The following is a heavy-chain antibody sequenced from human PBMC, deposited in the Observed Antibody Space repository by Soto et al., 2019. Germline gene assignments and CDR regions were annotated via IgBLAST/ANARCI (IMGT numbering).Heavy chain of an antibody. V-gene: IGHV4-59*01. J-gene: IGHJ4*02. CDR2: IYYSGST. CDR1: GGSISSYY. D-gene: IGHD4-17*01. Sequence: PSETLSLTCTVSGGSISSYYWSWIRQPPGKGLEWIGYIYYSGSTNYSPSLKSRVTISVDTSKNQFSLKLSSVTAADTAVYYCSGTTLTTSWYYFDYWGQGVLVTVSS. CDR3: SGTTLTTSWYYFDY.